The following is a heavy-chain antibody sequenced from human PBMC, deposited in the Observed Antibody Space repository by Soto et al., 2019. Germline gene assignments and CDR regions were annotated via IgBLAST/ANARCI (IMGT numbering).Heavy chain of an antibody. Sequence: PGGSLRLSCAASGFTFTNYAMSWGRQSPGKGLEWVSAISASGGSTYYADSVKGRFTISRDNSKNTLYLQMNSLRAEDTAVYYCAKDYDILTGFPYYFDCWGQGTLVTVSS. V-gene: IGHV3-23*01. J-gene: IGHJ4*02. D-gene: IGHD3-9*01. CDR3: AKDYDILTGFPYYFDC. CDR2: ISASGGST. CDR1: GFTFTNYA.